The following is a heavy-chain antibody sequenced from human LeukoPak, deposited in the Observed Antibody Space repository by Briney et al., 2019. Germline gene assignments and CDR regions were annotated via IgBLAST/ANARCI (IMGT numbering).Heavy chain of an antibody. D-gene: IGHD2-2*01. CDR3: ARGYCSSTSCQTVGSFDL. J-gene: IGHJ2*01. Sequence: ASVKVSCKASGYTFTSYGISWVRQAPGQGLEWMGWISAYNGNTNYAQKLQGRVTMTTDTSTSTAYMELRSLRSDDTAVYYCARGYCSSTSCQTVGSFDLWGRGTLVTVSS. CDR2: ISAYNGNT. V-gene: IGHV1-18*01. CDR1: GYTFTSYG.